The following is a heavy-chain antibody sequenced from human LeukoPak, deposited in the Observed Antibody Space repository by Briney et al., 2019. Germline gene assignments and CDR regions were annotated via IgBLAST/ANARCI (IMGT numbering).Heavy chain of an antibody. CDR1: GGSISSYY. V-gene: IGHV4-4*07. J-gene: IGHJ4*02. CDR2: LDTSGNT. CDR3: ARGGDCPDY. Sequence: PSETLSLTCTVSGGSISSYYWSWVRQPAGKGLEWIGRLDTSGNTHYNPSLKSRVTMSVDTSRNKSSLRLTSVTAADTAVYYCARGGDCPDYWAQGTLVTVSS. D-gene: IGHD2-21*02.